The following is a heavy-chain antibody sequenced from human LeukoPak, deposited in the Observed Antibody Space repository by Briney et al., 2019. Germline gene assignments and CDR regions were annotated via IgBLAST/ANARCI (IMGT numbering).Heavy chain of an antibody. CDR3: GRQGYTASYYFVDY. CDR1: GGSINSYY. Sequence: PSETLSLTRSVSGGSINSYYWGWVRQSAGKGLEWIGRIYTTGATHYSPSLKSRLTMSLDTSKNQISVKLRSVTAADTAVYYCGRQGYTASYYFVDYWSQGTLVTVSS. CDR2: IYTTGAT. J-gene: IGHJ4*02. D-gene: IGHD3-10*01. V-gene: IGHV4-4*07.